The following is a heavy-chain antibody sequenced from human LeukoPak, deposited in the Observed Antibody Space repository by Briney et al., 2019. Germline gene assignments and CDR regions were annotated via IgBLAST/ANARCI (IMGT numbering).Heavy chain of an antibody. D-gene: IGHD3-3*01. V-gene: IGHV3-30*04. J-gene: IGHJ5*02. CDR2: ISYDGSNK. CDR3: ARAIGSGYYLDP. CDR1: GFTFSRYG. Sequence: GGSLRLSCAASGFTFSRYGMHWVRQAPGKGLEWVTAISYDGSNKYYADSVKGRFTISRDNSKNTLYVQMNSLRAEDTAVYYCARAIGSGYYLDPWGQGTLVTVSS.